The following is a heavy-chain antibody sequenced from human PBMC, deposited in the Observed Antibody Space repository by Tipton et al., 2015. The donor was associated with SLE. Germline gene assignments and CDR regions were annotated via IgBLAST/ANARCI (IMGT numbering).Heavy chain of an antibody. J-gene: IGHJ6*03. Sequence: TLSLTCTVSGGSISSYYRSWSRQPPGKGLEWIGYIYYSGSTNYNPSLQSRVTKSVDTSKNKFSLKLSSVTAADTAAYYCARSHYYGSGSYYPYYYYYMDGWGKGTTVTVSS. CDR1: GGSISSYY. CDR2: IYYSGST. D-gene: IGHD3-10*01. CDR3: ARSHYYGSGSYYPYYYYYMDG. V-gene: IGHV4-59*01.